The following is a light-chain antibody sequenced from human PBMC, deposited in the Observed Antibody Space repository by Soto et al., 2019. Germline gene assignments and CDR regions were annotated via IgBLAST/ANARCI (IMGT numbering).Light chain of an antibody. CDR2: GAS. J-gene: IGKJ1*01. CDR3: QQYGRSPSWT. Sequence: VLTQSPGTLSLSPGEGATLSCRASQNIDDNYLAWYQQRPGQPPRLLIYGASSRATGIPDRFSGSGSGTDFTLTISRLEPEDFAVYYCQQYGRSPSWTFGQGTKVEIK. V-gene: IGKV3-20*01. CDR1: QNIDDNY.